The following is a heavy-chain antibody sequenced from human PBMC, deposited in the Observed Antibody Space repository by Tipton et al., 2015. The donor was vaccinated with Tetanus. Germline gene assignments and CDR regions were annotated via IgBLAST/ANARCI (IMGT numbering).Heavy chain of an antibody. D-gene: IGHD2/OR15-2a*01. CDR3: ARHLYGYWFDP. CDR2: IYFEGST. J-gene: IGHJ5*02. V-gene: IGHV4-39*02. CDR1: GASISDKKYY. Sequence: TLSPTCTVSGASISDKKYYWGWIRQPPGKGLEWVASIYFEGSTYYSPSLKSRLSIDVDMSRNLFSLRLTSVTAADTAVYYCARHLYGYWFDPWGQGALVTVSS.